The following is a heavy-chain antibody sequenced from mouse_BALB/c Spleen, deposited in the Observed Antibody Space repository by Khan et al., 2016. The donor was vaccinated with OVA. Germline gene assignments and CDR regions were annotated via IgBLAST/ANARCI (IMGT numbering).Heavy chain of an antibody. CDR1: GSSLSSSGMG. CDR2: IYWDDDK. CDR3: ALSPWLLHYAVDD. J-gene: IGHJ4*01. Sequence: QVQLKESGPGILQPSQTLSLTCSLSGSSLSSSGMGVNWIRQPSGKGLEWLAHIYWDDDKRYNPSLKSRLPIPKDTSSNQVFLHITRVATVDTATYDCALSPWLLHYAVDDWGQGTSVTVSS. V-gene: IGHV8-12*01. D-gene: IGHD2-3*01.